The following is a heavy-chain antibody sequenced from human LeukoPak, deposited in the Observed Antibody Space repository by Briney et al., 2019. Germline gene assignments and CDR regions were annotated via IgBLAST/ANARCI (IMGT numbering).Heavy chain of an antibody. J-gene: IGHJ4*02. V-gene: IGHV1-2*02. D-gene: IGHD6-19*01. CDR1: GYTFTGYY. Sequence: ASVKVPCKASGYTFTGYYMHWVRQAPGQGLEWMGWINPNSGGTNYAQKFQGRVTMTRDTSISTAYMELSRLRSDDTAVYYCARGGVIGASSGWYSYFDYWGQGTLVTVSS. CDR2: INPNSGGT. CDR3: ARGGVIGASSGWYSYFDY.